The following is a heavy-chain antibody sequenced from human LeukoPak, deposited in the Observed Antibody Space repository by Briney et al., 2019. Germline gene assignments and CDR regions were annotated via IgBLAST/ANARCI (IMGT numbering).Heavy chain of an antibody. J-gene: IGHJ6*03. CDR1: GFTFSSYW. V-gene: IGHV3-7*01. Sequence: PGGSLRLSCAASGFTFSSYWMSWVRQTPGKGLEWVANIKRDGGEKYYADSVKGRFTISRDNAKKSLYLQMNSLRGEDTAVYYCARDERVENSYQDYYDMDVWGTGTTVIVSS. CDR2: IKRDGGEK. CDR3: ARDERVENSYQDYYDMDV. D-gene: IGHD5-18*01.